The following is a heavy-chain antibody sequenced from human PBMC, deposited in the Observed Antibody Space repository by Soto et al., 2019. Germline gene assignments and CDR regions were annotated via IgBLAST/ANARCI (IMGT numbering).Heavy chain of an antibody. CDR3: ARDRLRQCDHLDY. D-gene: IGHD2-21*02. Sequence: PGGSLRLSCAASGFTFSSYGMHWVRQAPGKGLEWVAVIWYDGSNKYYADSVKGRFTISRDNSKNTLYLQMNSLRAEDTAVYYCARDRLRQCDHLDYSGQGTLVTVSS. V-gene: IGHV3-33*01. CDR1: GFTFSSYG. J-gene: IGHJ4*02. CDR2: IWYDGSNK.